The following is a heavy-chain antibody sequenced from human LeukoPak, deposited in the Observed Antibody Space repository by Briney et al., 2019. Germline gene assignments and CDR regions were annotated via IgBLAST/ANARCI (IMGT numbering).Heavy chain of an antibody. Sequence: SETLSLTCTVSGDSISGADYYWSWIRQPPGKGLEWIAYVYYSGSTYYNPSLKSRLTISVDTSKNQFSLKLNSVTAADTAVYYCARLMTEHAFDIWGQGTMVTVSS. CDR3: ARLMTEHAFDI. J-gene: IGHJ3*02. CDR2: VYYSGST. CDR1: GDSISGADYY. V-gene: IGHV4-30-4*01.